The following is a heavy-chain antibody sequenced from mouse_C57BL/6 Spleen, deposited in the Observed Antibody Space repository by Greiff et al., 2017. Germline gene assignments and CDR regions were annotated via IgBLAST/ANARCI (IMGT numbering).Heavy chain of an antibody. J-gene: IGHJ3*01. CDR3: ARDYGNYAWFAY. D-gene: IGHD2-1*01. Sequence: VQLQQSGPELVKPGASVKIPCKASGYTFTDYNMDWVKQSHGKSLESIGDINPNNGGTIYNQKFKGKATLTVDKSSSTAYMELRRLTSEDTAVYYCARDYGNYAWFAYWGQGTLVTVSA. CDR1: GYTFTDYN. V-gene: IGHV1-18*01. CDR2: INPNNGGT.